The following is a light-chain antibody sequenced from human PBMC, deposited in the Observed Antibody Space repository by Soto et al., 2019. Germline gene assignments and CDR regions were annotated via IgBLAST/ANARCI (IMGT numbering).Light chain of an antibody. J-gene: IGLJ1*01. CDR3: SSYTSSSTYV. CDR1: SSDVGSYNR. Sequence: QSVLTQPPSVSGSPGQSVAISCTGTSSDVGSYNRVSWYQQSPGTAPKLIIYEVNNRPSGVPDRFSGSKSGNTASLTISGLQAEDEADYYCSSYTSSSTYVFGTGTKLTVL. V-gene: IGLV2-18*02. CDR2: EVN.